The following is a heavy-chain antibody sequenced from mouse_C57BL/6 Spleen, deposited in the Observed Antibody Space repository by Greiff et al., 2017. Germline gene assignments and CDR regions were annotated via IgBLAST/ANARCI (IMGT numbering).Heavy chain of an antibody. CDR1: GFSLSTSGMG. D-gene: IGHD2-12*01. CDR3: AGVYSQSGYVDG. Sequence: QVPLQVSGPGLLQSSPTLSLTCSFSGFSLSTSGMGVSWIRHPSGKGLDWLAHPYWGDDKRYNPFLKTRLTISKDTSRTQVFLKIARVDTADTATYYCAGVYSQSGYVDGWGTGTTVTVAS. J-gene: IGHJ1*03. V-gene: IGHV8-12*01. CDR2: PYWGDDK.